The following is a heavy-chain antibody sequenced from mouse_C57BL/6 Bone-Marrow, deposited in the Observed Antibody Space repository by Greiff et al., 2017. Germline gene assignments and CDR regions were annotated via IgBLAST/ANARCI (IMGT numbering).Heavy chain of an antibody. CDR2: IYPRSGNT. CDR1: GYTFTSYG. CDR3: AKTWFAY. V-gene: IGHV1-81*01. J-gene: IGHJ3*01. Sequence: QVQLQQSGAELARPGASVKLSCKASGYTFTSYGISWVKQRPGQGLEWIGEIYPRSGNTYYNEKFKGKATLTADKSSSTAYMELRSLTSEDSAVYFCAKTWFAYWGQGTLVTVSA.